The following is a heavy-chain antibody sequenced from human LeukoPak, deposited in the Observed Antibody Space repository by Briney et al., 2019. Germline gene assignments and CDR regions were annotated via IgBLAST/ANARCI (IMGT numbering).Heavy chain of an antibody. CDR1: GFTFSSYA. V-gene: IGHV3-30-3*01. J-gene: IGHJ3*02. Sequence: GRSLRLSCAASGFTFSSYAMHWVRQAPGKGLEWVAVISYDGSNKYYADSVKGRFTISRDNSKNTLYLQMNSLRAEDTAVYYCASEAFDIWGQGTMVTVSS. CDR2: ISYDGSNK. CDR3: ASEAFDI.